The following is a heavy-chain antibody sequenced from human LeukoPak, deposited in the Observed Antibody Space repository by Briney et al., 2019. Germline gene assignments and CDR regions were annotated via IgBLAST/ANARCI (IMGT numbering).Heavy chain of an antibody. V-gene: IGHV3-53*01. J-gene: IGHJ4*02. CDR2: IYSGGRT. CDR1: GFTVSDNY. CDR3: ARDKNY. Sequence: GGSLRLSCAASGFTVSDNYMSWVRQVPGKGLEWVSIIYSGGRTYYADSVKGRFTISRDNSKNTLYLQMNSLRAEDTAVYYCARDKNYWGRGTLVTVSS.